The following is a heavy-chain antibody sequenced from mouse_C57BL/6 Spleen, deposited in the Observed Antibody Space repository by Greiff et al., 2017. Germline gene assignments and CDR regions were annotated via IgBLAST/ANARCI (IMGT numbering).Heavy chain of an antibody. CDR3: ADGYYGYFDV. J-gene: IGHJ1*03. CDR2: IYPGDGDT. D-gene: IGHD2-3*01. Sequence: QVQLQQSGPELVKPGASVKISCKASGYAFSSSWMNWVKQRPGKGLEWIGRIYPGDGDTNYNGKFKGKATLTADKSSSTAYMQLSSLTSEDSAVYFCADGYYGYFDVWGTGTTVTVSS. CDR1: GYAFSSSW. V-gene: IGHV1-82*01.